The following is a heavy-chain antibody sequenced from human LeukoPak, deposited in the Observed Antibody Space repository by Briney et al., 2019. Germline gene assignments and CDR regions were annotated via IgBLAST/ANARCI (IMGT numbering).Heavy chain of an antibody. CDR1: GFTFGDYA. V-gene: IGHV3-49*04. CDR2: IRSKAYGGTT. Sequence: GGSLRPSCTASGFTFGDYAMSWVRQAPGKGLEWVGFIRSKAYGGTTECAASVKGRFTISGDDSKSIAYLQMNSLKTEDTAVYYCTRVSELTKYYYDSSGYYQNFDYWGQGTLVTVSS. CDR3: TRVSELTKYYYDSSGYYQNFDY. D-gene: IGHD3-22*01. J-gene: IGHJ4*02.